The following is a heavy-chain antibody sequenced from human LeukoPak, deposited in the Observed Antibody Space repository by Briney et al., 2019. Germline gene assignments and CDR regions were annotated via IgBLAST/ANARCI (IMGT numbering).Heavy chain of an antibody. J-gene: IGHJ5*02. Sequence: GGSLRLSCAASGFTFSSYSMNWVRQAPGKGLEWVSSIISSSSYIYYADSVKGRFTISRDNAKNSLYLQMNSLRAEDTAVYYCARVKPDCSSTSCYLNWFDPWGQGTLVTVSS. CDR2: IISSSSYI. CDR1: GFTFSSYS. V-gene: IGHV3-21*01. CDR3: ARVKPDCSSTSCYLNWFDP. D-gene: IGHD2-2*01.